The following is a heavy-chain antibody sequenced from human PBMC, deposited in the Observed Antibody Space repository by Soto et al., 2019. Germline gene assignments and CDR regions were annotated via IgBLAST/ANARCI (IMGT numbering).Heavy chain of an antibody. Sequence: SETLPLTCAVYGGSFSGYYWSWIRQPPGKGLEWIGEINHSGSTNYNPSLKSRVTISVDTSKNQFSLKLSSVTAADTAVYYCAREDIVVADYYYYGMDVWGQGTTVTVSS. J-gene: IGHJ6*02. CDR2: INHSGST. CDR1: GGSFSGYY. D-gene: IGHD2-15*01. CDR3: AREDIVVADYYYYGMDV. V-gene: IGHV4-34*01.